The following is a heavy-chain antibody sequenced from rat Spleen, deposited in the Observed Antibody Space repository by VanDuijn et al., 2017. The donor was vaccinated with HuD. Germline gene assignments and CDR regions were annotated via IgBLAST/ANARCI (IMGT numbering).Heavy chain of an antibody. CDR1: GLTFSDYY. D-gene: IGHD1-9*01. CDR3: ARRHYGYTDYFDY. Sequence: EVQLVESDGGLVQPGRSLKLSCAASGLTFSDYYMAWVRQAPTKGLEWVATISSDGRRNYYRDSVKGRFTISRDNAKSTLSLQMDSLRSEDTATYYCARRHYGYTDYFDYWGQGVMVTVSS. J-gene: IGHJ2*01. CDR2: ISSDGRRN. V-gene: IGHV5-29*01.